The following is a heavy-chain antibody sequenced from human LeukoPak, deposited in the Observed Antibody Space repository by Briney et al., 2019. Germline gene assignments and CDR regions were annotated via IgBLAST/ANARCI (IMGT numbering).Heavy chain of an antibody. CDR1: GGSISRSNYY. J-gene: IGHJ4*02. CDR2: IYYSGST. CDR3: ARHVNQNYYDSSSYSNYFEC. D-gene: IGHD3-22*01. V-gene: IGHV4-39*01. Sequence: SETLSLTCAVSGGSISRSNYYWGWIRQPPGKGLEWIGSIYYSGSTYYNPSLKSRVTISVDTSKNQFSLKLSSVTAADTAVYYCARHVNQNYYDSSSYSNYFECWGQGTQVTVSS.